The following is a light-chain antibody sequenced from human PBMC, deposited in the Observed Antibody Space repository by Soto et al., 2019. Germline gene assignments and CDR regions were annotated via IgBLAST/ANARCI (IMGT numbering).Light chain of an antibody. Sequence: DMVLTQSPGTLSSSSGERATLSCRASQSVSSNYLAWYQQKPGQAPRLLIYDASSRATGIPGRFSGGGSGTDFTLTISRLEPEDFAVYYCQQFSSYPLTFGGGHKVDIK. CDR3: QQFSSYPLT. V-gene: IGKV3-20*01. CDR2: DAS. J-gene: IGKJ4*01. CDR1: QSVSSNY.